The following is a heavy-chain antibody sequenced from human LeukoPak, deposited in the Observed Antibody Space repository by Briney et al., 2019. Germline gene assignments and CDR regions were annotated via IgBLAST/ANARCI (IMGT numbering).Heavy chain of an antibody. V-gene: IGHV3-73*01. D-gene: IGHD4-17*01. CDR3: TRHPRDYGDSNWFDP. J-gene: IGHJ5*02. CDR1: GITFTNYW. Sequence: GGSLRLSCAASGITFTNYWMHWVRQASGKGLEWVGRIRSKANSYATAYAASVKGRFTISRDDSKNTAYLQMNSLKTEDTAVYYCTRHPRDYGDSNWFDPWGQGTLVTVSS. CDR2: IRSKANSYAT.